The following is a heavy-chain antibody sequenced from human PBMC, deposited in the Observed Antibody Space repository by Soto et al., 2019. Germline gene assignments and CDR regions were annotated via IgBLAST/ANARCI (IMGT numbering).Heavy chain of an antibody. CDR1: GYNFTNYW. V-gene: IGHV5-51*01. Sequence: PGEAVKISFKVTGYNFTNYWVAWVRQMPGKGLEWMGIVFPGDSDTRYNPSFQGQVTFSADQSTGTAFLQWTSLKAPDTATYYCARRTLYCSGDACYGTNHLDFWGQGTKVTVSS. J-gene: IGHJ4*02. CDR3: ARRTLYCSGDACYGTNHLDF. CDR2: VFPGDSDT. D-gene: IGHD2-15*01.